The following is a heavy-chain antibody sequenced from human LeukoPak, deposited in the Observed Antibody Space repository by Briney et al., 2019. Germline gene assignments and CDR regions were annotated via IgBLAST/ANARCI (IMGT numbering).Heavy chain of an antibody. Sequence: GASVKVSCKASGYTFTGYYMHWVRQAPGQGLEWMGRINPNSGGTNYAQKFQGRVTMTRDTSISTAYMELSRLRSDDTAVYCCARIDYDFWSGSPVYWGQGTLVTVSS. J-gene: IGHJ4*02. CDR1: GYTFTGYY. CDR3: ARIDYDFWSGSPVY. D-gene: IGHD3-3*01. CDR2: INPNSGGT. V-gene: IGHV1-2*06.